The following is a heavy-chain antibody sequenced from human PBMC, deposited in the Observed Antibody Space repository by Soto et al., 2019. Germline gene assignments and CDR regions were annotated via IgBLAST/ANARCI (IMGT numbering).Heavy chain of an antibody. D-gene: IGHD6-13*01. CDR3: ARHGGAGSSWYAPHYFDY. J-gene: IGHJ4*02. CDR2: IYYSGST. CDR1: GGSISSSSYY. V-gene: IGHV4-39*01. Sequence: SETLSLTCTVSGGSISSSSYYWGWIRQPPGKGLEWIGSIYYSGSTYYNPSLKSRVTISVDTSKNQFSLKLSSVTAADTAVYYCARHGGAGSSWYAPHYFDYWGQGTLVTVSS.